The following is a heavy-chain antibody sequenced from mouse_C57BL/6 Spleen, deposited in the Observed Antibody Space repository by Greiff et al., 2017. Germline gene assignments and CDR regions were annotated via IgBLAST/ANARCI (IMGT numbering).Heavy chain of an antibody. CDR3: ARPHYYGSSYESYYAMDY. J-gene: IGHJ4*01. CDR1: GFTFSSYG. D-gene: IGHD1-1*01. V-gene: IGHV5-6*01. CDR2: ISSGGSYT. Sequence: EVHLVESGGDLVKPGGSLKLSCAASGFTFSSYGMSWVRQTPDKRLEWVATISSGGSYTYYPDSVKGRFTISRDNAKNTLYLQMSSLKSEDTAMYYCARPHYYGSSYESYYAMDYWGQGTSVTVSS.